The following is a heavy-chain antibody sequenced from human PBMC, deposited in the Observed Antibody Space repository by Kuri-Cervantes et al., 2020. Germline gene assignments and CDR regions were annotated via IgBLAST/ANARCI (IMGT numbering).Heavy chain of an antibody. J-gene: IGHJ4*02. V-gene: IGHV3-48*01. D-gene: IGHD4-23*01. CDR2: ISSSSSTI. CDR1: GFTFSSYS. CDR3: ARDLTGAAFGYGGGGDY. Sequence: GDLKISCAASGFTFSSYSMNWVRQAPGKGLEWVSYISSSSSTIYYADSVKGRFTISRDNAKNSLYLQMNSLRAEDTAVYYCARDLTGAAFGYGGGGDYWGQGTLVTVSS.